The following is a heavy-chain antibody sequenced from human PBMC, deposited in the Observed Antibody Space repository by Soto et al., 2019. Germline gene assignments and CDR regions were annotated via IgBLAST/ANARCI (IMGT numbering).Heavy chain of an antibody. D-gene: IGHD6-13*01. CDR1: GGSFSGYY. CDR3: ARGIYSSSWNWFDP. V-gene: IGHV4-34*01. J-gene: IGHJ5*02. CDR2: INHSGST. Sequence: SETLSLTCAVYGGSFSGYYWSWIRQPPGKGLEWIGEINHSGSTNYNPSLKSRVTISVDTSKNQFSLKLSSVTAADTAVYYCARGIYSSSWNWFDPWGQGTLVTVSS.